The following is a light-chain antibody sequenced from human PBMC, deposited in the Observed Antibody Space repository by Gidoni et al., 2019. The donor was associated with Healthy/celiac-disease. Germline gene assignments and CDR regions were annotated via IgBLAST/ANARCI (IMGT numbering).Light chain of an antibody. Sequence: SLSASVGDRVTITCRASQSISSYLNWYQQKPGKAPKLLIYAASSLQSGVPSRFSGSGSGTDFTLTISSLQPEDFATYYCQQSYSTPPYTFGQGTKLEIK. CDR2: AAS. CDR3: QQSYSTPPYT. CDR1: QSISSY. V-gene: IGKV1-39*01. J-gene: IGKJ2*01.